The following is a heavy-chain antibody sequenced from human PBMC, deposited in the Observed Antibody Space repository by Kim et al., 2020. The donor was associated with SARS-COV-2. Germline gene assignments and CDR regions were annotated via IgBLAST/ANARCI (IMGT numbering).Heavy chain of an antibody. Sequence: SETLSLTCTVSGGSISNYYWTWIRQPPGKGLEWIGYVYYSGNTNYNPSLKNRVTISLDTSKNQFSLKLSSVTAADTAVYYCARETISTVTEYYFDYWGQG. CDR1: GGSISNYY. D-gene: IGHD4-17*01. CDR2: VYYSGNT. V-gene: IGHV4-59*01. J-gene: IGHJ4*02. CDR3: ARETISTVTEYYFDY.